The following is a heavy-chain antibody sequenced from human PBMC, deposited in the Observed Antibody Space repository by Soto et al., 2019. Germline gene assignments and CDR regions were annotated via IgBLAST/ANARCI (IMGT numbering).Heavy chain of an antibody. Sequence: SETLSLTCTVSGGSISSSSYYWGWILQPPGKGLEWIGSIYYSGSTYYNPSLKSRVTISVDTSKNQFSLKLSSVTAADTAVYYCARQIVVRGVMPLDYWGQGTLVTVSS. J-gene: IGHJ4*02. CDR3: ARQIVVRGVMPLDY. V-gene: IGHV4-39*01. CDR1: GGSISSSSYY. D-gene: IGHD3-10*01. CDR2: IYYSGST.